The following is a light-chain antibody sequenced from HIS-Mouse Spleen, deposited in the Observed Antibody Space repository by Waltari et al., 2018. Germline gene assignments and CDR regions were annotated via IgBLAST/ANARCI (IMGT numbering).Light chain of an antibody. CDR2: DVS. CDR1: SSDVGGSNS. V-gene: IGLV2-11*01. Sequence: QSALTQTRSVSGSPGQSVTISCTGTSSDVGGSNSVSLYQQHPGKAPKLMIYDVSKRPSGVPDRFSGSKSGNTASLTISGLQAEDEADYYCCSYAGSYNHVFATGTKVTVL. J-gene: IGLJ1*01. CDR3: CSYAGSYNHV.